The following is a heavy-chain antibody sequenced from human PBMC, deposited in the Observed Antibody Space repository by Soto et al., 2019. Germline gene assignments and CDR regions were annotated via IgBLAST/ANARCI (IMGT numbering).Heavy chain of an antibody. J-gene: IGHJ6*02. CDR3: VKGGEDITSPYGMDV. CDR1: GFSFRTHT. V-gene: IGHV3-21*06. D-gene: IGHD2-2*01. CDR2: ISTGGTYL. Sequence: GGSLRLSCVASGFSFRTHTLVWFRQAPGKGLEWVSYISTGGTYLEYAHSVKGRFTISRDDAADSVFLQMNSLKGDDTAVYYCVKGGEDITSPYGMDVWGQGTTVTVSS.